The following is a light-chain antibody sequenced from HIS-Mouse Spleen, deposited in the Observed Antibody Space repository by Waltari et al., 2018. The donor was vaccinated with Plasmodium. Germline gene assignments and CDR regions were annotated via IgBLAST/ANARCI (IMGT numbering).Light chain of an antibody. CDR2: EDS. V-gene: IGLV3-10*01. CDR1: ALPKKY. Sequence: SYELTQPPSVSVSQGQTARITCSGDALPKKYAYWYQQKSGQAPVLVIYEDSKRPVGIPERFSGSSSGTIATLTISVARVEDEADYYCYSTDSSGNHRVFGGGTKLTVL. CDR3: YSTDSSGNHRV. J-gene: IGLJ3*02.